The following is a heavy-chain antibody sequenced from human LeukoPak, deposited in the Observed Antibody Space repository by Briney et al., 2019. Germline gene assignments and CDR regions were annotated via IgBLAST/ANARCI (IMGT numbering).Heavy chain of an antibody. J-gene: IGHJ4*02. V-gene: IGHV4-4*07. CDR2: IYTSGST. CDR3: ARDSGRSSGYLGFDY. Sequence: SETLSLTCTVSGGSISSYYWSWIRQSAGKGLEWIGRIYTSGSTNYNPSLKSRVTMSVDTPKNQFSLKLSSVTAADTAVYYCARDSGRSSGYLGFDYWGQGTLVTVSS. CDR1: GGSISSYY. D-gene: IGHD3-22*01.